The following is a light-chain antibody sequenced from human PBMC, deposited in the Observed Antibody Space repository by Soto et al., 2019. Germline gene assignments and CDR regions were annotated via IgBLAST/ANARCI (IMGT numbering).Light chain of an antibody. J-gene: IGKJ4*01. CDR1: QSVGSK. Sequence: EIVMTQSPPTLSVSPGERATLSCRASQSVGSKLAWYQQRPGQAPRLLIYDASNRSTVIPARSSGSGSGTEFSLTISSLQSEDFAVYYCQQYGVWPGAFGGGNKVEIK. CDR2: DAS. V-gene: IGKV3D-15*01. CDR3: QQYGVWPGA.